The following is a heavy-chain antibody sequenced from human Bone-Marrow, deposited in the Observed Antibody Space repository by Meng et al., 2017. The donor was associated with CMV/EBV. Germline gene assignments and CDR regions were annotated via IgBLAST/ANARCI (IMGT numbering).Heavy chain of an antibody. D-gene: IGHD5-18*01. CDR3: AKLVGTVSTVDY. CDR1: GFTFSGYW. Sequence: AYGFTFSGYWMNWVRQAPGKGLVWVSRISSDGSITSYADSVKGRFTISRDNAKNTLYLQMNSLRAEDTAVYYCAKLVGTVSTVDYWGQGTLVTVSS. V-gene: IGHV3-74*01. CDR2: ISSDGSIT. J-gene: IGHJ4*02.